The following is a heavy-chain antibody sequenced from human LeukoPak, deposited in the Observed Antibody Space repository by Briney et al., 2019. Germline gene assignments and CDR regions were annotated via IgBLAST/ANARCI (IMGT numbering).Heavy chain of an antibody. J-gene: IGHJ6*03. D-gene: IGHD2-15*01. CDR1: GGSISSYY. CDR2: IYYSGST. Sequence: SETLSLTCTVSGGSISSYYWSWIRQPPGKGLEWIGYIYYSGSTNYNPSLKSRVTISVDTSKNQFSLKLSSVTAADTAVYYCARAVVVAAEYYYYYYMDVWGKGTTVTVSS. V-gene: IGHV4-59*01. CDR3: ARAVVVAAEYYYYYYMDV.